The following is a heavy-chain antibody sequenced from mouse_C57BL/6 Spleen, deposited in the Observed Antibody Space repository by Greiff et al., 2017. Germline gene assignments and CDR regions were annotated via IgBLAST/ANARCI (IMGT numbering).Heavy chain of an antibody. J-gene: IGHJ3*01. Sequence: EVQVVESGGGLVKPGGSLKLSCAASGFTFSSYAMSWVRQTPEKRLEWVATISDGGSYTYYPDNVKGRFTISRDNAKNNLYLQMSHLKSEDTAMYYCARKGNGNYVGVFADWGQGTLVTVSA. V-gene: IGHV5-4*01. D-gene: IGHD2-1*01. CDR2: ISDGGSYT. CDR3: ARKGNGNYVGVFAD. CDR1: GFTFSSYA.